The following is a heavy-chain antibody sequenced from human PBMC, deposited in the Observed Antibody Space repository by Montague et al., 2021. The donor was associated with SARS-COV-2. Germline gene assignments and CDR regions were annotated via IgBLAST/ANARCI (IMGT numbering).Heavy chain of an antibody. CDR1: GFSLTTSGAG. CDR2: IYYTGST. CDR3: ARHITGSGNAFDI. V-gene: IGHV4-39*01. Sequence: LVKPTQTLTLTCTFSGFSLTTSGAGVGWIRQPPGKGLEWIGSIYYTGSTYYNPSLKSRVTISVDTSKNQFSLKLSSVTAADTAVYYCARHITGSGNAFDIWGQGTMVTVSS. D-gene: IGHD3-10*01. J-gene: IGHJ3*02.